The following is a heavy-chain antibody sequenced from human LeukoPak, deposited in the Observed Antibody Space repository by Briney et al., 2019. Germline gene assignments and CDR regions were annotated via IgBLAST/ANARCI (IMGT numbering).Heavy chain of an antibody. V-gene: IGHV4-34*01. D-gene: IGHD4-17*01. CDR2: INHSGST. Sequence: SETLSLTCTVYGGSFSGYYWSWIRQPPGKGLEWIGEINHSGSTNYNPSLKSRVTVSVDTSKYQFSLKLSSVTAADTAVYYCARARDYARWYFDYWGQGTLVTVSS. CDR3: ARARDYARWYFDY. CDR1: GGSFSGYY. J-gene: IGHJ4*02.